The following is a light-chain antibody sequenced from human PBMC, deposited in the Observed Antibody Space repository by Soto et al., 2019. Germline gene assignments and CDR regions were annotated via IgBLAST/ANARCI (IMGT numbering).Light chain of an antibody. CDR2: DVT. V-gene: IGLV2-11*01. Sequence: QSALTQPRSVSGSPGQSVTISCTGTSSDVGGYNYVSWYQQHPGKAPELMIYDVTKRPSGVPDRFSCSKSGNTASLTISGLQAEDEADYYCCSYVGTDTYSFGTGTKVTVL. J-gene: IGLJ1*01. CDR3: CSYVGTDTYS. CDR1: SSDVGGYNY.